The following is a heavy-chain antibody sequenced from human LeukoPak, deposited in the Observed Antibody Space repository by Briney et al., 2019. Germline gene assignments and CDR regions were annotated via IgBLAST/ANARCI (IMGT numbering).Heavy chain of an antibody. Sequence: PGRSLRLSCAASGFTFSSYAMHWVRQAPGKGLEWVAVISYDGSNKYYADSVKGRFTISRDNSKNMLYLQMNSLRAEDTAVYYCARDGRGQLERWGNWFDPWGQGTLVTVSS. J-gene: IGHJ5*02. CDR3: ARDGRGQLERWGNWFDP. CDR2: ISYDGSNK. CDR1: GFTFSSYA. V-gene: IGHV3-30*04. D-gene: IGHD1-1*01.